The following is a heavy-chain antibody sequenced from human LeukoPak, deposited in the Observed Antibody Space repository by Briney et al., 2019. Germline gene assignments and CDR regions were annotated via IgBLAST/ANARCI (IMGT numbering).Heavy chain of an antibody. J-gene: IGHJ4*02. V-gene: IGHV3-23*01. CDR3: AKVSGLRSGLYYFDY. D-gene: IGHD3-10*01. Sequence: PGGSLRLSCAASGFTFSSYAMSWVRQAPGKGLEWVSGISSSGGSTYDADSVKGRFTISRDNSKNTLYLQMSSLRAEDTAVYYCAKVSGLRSGLYYFDYWGQGTLVTVSS. CDR2: ISSSGGST. CDR1: GFTFSSYA.